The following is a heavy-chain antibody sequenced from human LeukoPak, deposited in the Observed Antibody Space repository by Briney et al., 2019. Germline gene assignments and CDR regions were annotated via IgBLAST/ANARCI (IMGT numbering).Heavy chain of an antibody. CDR2: IYYSGTT. CDR1: GGSISSYY. CDR3: ARGVYIAAAQYAY. V-gene: IGHV4-59*01. J-gene: IGHJ4*02. Sequence: PSETLSLNCTVSGGSISSYYWSWIRQPPGKGLEWIGYIYYSGTTNYNPSLKSRVTISVDTSKNQFSLKLSSVTAADTAVYYCARGVYIAAAQYAYWGQGTLVTVSS. D-gene: IGHD6-13*01.